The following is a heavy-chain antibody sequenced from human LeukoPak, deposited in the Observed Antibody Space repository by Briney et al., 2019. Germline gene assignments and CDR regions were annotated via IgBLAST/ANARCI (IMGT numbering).Heavy chain of an antibody. CDR2: IGGQGNNYAT. CDR1: GFTFSGSA. CDR3: TRDYGGSTAMFDF. V-gene: IGHV3-73*01. J-gene: IGHJ4*02. Sequence: GGSLRLSCAASGFTFSGSAVHWVRQASGKGLEWLGRIGGQGNNYATASAASLKGRFTISRDDSKNTAYLQMNSLKTEDTAVYYCTRDYGGSTAMFDFWGQGTLVTVSS. D-gene: IGHD4-23*01.